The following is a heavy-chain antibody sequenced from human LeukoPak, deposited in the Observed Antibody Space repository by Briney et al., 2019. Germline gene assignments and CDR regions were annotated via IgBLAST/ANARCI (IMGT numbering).Heavy chain of an antibody. V-gene: IGHV1-69*05. CDR1: GDTFSSYA. Sequence: SVKVSCKASGDTFSSYAISWVRQAPGQGLEWMGRIIPIFGTANYAQKFQGRVTITTDETTRAAYTERSSPRYEDTSACFSARAGVVGAGEDWGQGSLVTV. CDR3: ARAGVVGAGED. D-gene: IGHD1-26*01. J-gene: IGHJ4*02. CDR2: IIPIFGTA.